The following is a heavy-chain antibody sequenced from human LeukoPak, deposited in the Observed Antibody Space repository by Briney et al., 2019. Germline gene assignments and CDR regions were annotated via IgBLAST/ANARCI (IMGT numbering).Heavy chain of an antibody. D-gene: IGHD3-22*01. CDR3: ASYDSSGYYYSHFQH. CDR2: IYHSGST. Sequence: SETLSLTCTVSGYSISSGYYWGWIRQPPGKGLEWIGSIYHSGSTYYNPSLKSRVTISVDTSKNQFSLKLSSVAAADTDVYYCASYDSSGYYYSHFQHWGKGTLVTVSS. V-gene: IGHV4-38-2*02. CDR1: GYSISSGYY. J-gene: IGHJ1*01.